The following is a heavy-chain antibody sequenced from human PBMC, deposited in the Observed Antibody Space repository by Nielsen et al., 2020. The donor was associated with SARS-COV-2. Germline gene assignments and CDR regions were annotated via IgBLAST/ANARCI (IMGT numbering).Heavy chain of an antibody. CDR3: AKDMGGRDRVY. J-gene: IGHJ4*02. CDR2: ISWNSGSI. D-gene: IGHD3-16*01. CDR1: GFTFSSYA. V-gene: IGHV3-9*01. Sequence: SLKISCAASGFTFSSYAMHWVRQAPGKGLEWVSGISWNSGSIGYADSVKGRFTISRDNAKNSLYLQMNSLRAEDTALYYCAKDMGGRDRVYWGQGTLVTVSS.